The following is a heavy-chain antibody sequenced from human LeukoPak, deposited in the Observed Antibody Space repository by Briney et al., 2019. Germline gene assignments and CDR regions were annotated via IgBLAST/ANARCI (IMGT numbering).Heavy chain of an antibody. V-gene: IGHV3-21*01. D-gene: IGHD3-16*01. CDR1: GFTFSSYS. Sequence: GGSLRLSCTASGFTFSSYSLNWVRQAPGKGLEWVSSVSTGSNYIYYADSVKGRFTISRDNDKNSLYLQMNSLRAEDMAVYYCARDTSPLYYYYGMDVWGQGTTVTVSS. CDR2: VSTGSNYI. J-gene: IGHJ6*02. CDR3: ARDTSPLYYYYGMDV.